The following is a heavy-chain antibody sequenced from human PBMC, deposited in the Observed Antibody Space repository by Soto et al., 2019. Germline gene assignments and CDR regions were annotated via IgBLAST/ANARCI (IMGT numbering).Heavy chain of an antibody. J-gene: IGHJ4*02. CDR2: IKSDGST. V-gene: IGHV3-74*01. Sequence: VQLVESGGGLVQPGGSLRLSCAASGFTFSSYWMHWVRQAPGKGLVWVSLIKSDGSTNYADSVKGRFTISRDNAKNTLYLQMNSLRVEDTAVYYCAGDPVPEYWGQGTLVTVSS. CDR1: GFTFSSYW. CDR3: AGDPVPEY.